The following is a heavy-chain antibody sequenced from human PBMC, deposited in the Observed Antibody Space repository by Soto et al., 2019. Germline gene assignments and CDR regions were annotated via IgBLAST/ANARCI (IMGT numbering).Heavy chain of an antibody. CDR1: GFTFSSYG. V-gene: IGHV3-30*18. Sequence: QVQLVESGGGVVQPGRSLRLSCAASGFTFSSYGMHWVRQAPGKGLEWVAVISYDGSNKYYADSVKGRFTISRDNSKNTVYLQMNSLRAEDTAVYYCAKDTYYHDSSGYYFFEYWGQGTLVTVSS. D-gene: IGHD3-22*01. CDR3: AKDTYYHDSSGYYFFEY. J-gene: IGHJ4*02. CDR2: ISYDGSNK.